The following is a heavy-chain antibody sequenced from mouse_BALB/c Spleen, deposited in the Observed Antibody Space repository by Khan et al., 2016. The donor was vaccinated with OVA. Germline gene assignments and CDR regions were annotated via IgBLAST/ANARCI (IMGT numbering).Heavy chain of an antibody. D-gene: IGHD2-10*01. CDR2: INTYTGTP. CDR3: YRTPYFSYAMDH. CDR1: GYSFTNYG. Sequence: QIQLVQSGPELKKPGETVKISCKASGYSFTNYGMNWVQQSPGKALKWMGWINTYTGTPTYSDDFKGRFAFSLETYASTAYLQINHLKNDDTATYFCYRTPYFSYAMDHWGQGTSVTVSS. V-gene: IGHV9-3-1*01. J-gene: IGHJ4*01.